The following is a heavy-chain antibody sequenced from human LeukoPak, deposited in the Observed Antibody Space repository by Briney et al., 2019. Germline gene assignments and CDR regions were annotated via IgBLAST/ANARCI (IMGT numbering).Heavy chain of an antibody. J-gene: IGHJ3*01. CDR1: GGSISSYY. D-gene: IGHD3-10*01. V-gene: IGHV4-59*01. Sequence: PSETLYLTCTVSGGSISSYYWSWSRQPPGKGLEWIGYIYYSGSTNYNPSLKSRVTISVDTSKNQFSLKLSSVTAADTAVYYCAREINMVRRVPDAFDLWGQGTMVTVSS. CDR3: AREINMVRRVPDAFDL. CDR2: IYYSGST.